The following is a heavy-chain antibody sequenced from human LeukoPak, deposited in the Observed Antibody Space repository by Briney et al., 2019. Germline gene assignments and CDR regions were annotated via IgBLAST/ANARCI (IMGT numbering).Heavy chain of an antibody. V-gene: IGHV3-30*18. CDR2: ISYDGSNK. CDR3: AEGLHDYGDYGAEYFQH. J-gene: IGHJ1*01. D-gene: IGHD4-17*01. Sequence: PGRSLRLSCAASGFTFSSYGMHWVRQAPGKGLEWVAVISYDGSNKYYADSVKGRFTISRDNSKNTLYLQMNSLRAEDTAVYYCAEGLHDYGDYGAEYFQHWGQGTLVTVSS. CDR1: GFTFSSYG.